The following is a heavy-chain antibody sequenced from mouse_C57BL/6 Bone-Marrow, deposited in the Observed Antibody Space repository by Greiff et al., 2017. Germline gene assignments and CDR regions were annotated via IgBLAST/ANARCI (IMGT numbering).Heavy chain of an antibody. CDR2: IYPRSGNT. Sequence: QVHVKQSGAELARPGASVKLSCKASGYTFTSYGISWVKQRTGQGLEWIGEIYPRSGNTYYNEKFKGKATLTADKSSSTAYMELRSLTSEDSAVYFCARGRQAWFAYWGQGTLVTVSA. CDR3: ARGRQAWFAY. CDR1: GYTFTSYG. D-gene: IGHD6-1*01. J-gene: IGHJ3*01. V-gene: IGHV1-81*01.